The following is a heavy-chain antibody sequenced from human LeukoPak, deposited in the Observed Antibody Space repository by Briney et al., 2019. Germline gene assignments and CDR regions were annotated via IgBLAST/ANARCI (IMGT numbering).Heavy chain of an antibody. Sequence: ASVKVSCKVSGYTLTELSMHWVRQAPGKGLEWMGGFDPEDGETIYAQKFQGRVTMTEDTSTDTAYMELISLRSEDTAVYYCATAGYSRSGNWFDPWGQGTLVIVSS. D-gene: IGHD6-6*01. CDR2: FDPEDGET. J-gene: IGHJ5*02. V-gene: IGHV1-24*01. CDR3: ATAGYSRSGNWFDP. CDR1: GYTLTELS.